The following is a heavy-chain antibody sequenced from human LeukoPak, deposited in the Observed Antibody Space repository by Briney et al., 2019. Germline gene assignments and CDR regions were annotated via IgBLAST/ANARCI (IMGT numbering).Heavy chain of an antibody. CDR1: GFTFSNNA. V-gene: IGHV3-23*01. CDR3: AKDVGTYCSGGSCYSSYYGMDV. CDR2: ISGSGSNT. Sequence: GGSLRLSCAASGFTFSNNAMSWVRQAPGKGLEWVSGISGSGSNTYYADSVKGRFTISRDNSKNTLYLQMNSLRAEDTAVYYCAKDVGTYCSGGSCYSSYYGMDVWGQGTTVTVSS. J-gene: IGHJ6*02. D-gene: IGHD2-15*01.